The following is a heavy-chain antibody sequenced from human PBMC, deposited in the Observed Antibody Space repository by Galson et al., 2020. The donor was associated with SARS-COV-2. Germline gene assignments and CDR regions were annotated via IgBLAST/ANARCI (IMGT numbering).Heavy chain of an antibody. V-gene: IGHV3-21*01. Sequence: GESLKISCGATGFTFSDYIMAWLRQSPGKGLEWVASITYTGTFLYYADSVRGRFTISRDNAGSSLYLQMNSLRAEDTAIYYCARVFSDSFYYYMDVWGKGTTVSVSS. CDR2: ITYTGTFL. CDR1: GFTFSDYI. J-gene: IGHJ6*03. D-gene: IGHD6-19*01. CDR3: ARVFSDSFYYYMDV.